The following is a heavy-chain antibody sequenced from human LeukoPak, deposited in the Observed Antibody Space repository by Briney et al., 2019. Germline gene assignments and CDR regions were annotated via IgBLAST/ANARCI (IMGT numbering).Heavy chain of an antibody. D-gene: IGHD3-22*01. CDR2: INPNSGGT. CDR3: ARRYYDSSGYYSLGY. Sequence: ASVKVSCKASGYTFTGYYMHWVRQAPGQGLEWMGWINPNSGGTNYAQKFQDRVTMTRDTSISTAYMELSRLRSDDTAVYYCARRYYDSSGYYSLGYWGQGTLVAVSS. V-gene: IGHV1-2*02. CDR1: GYTFTGYY. J-gene: IGHJ4*02.